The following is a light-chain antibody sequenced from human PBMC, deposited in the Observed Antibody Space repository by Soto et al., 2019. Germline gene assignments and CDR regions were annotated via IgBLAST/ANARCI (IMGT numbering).Light chain of an antibody. CDR3: SSYAGSNNFGV. CDR2: EVN. J-gene: IGLJ1*01. CDR1: SSDVCGYNY. Sequence: QSVLTQPPSASGSPGQSVTISCTGTSSDVCGYNYVSWYQQHPGKAPKLMIYEVNKRPSGVPDRFSGSKSGNTASLTVSGLQAEDEAYYYCSSYAGSNNFGVFGTGTKLTVL. V-gene: IGLV2-8*01.